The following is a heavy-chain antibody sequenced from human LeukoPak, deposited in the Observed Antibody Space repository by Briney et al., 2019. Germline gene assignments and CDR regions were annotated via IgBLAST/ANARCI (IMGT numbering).Heavy chain of an antibody. V-gene: IGHV1-2*06. Sequence: ASVKVSCKASGYTFTSYDINWVRQAPGQGLEWMGRINPNSGGTNYAQKFQGRVTMTRDTSISTAYMELSRLRSDDTAVYYCARGSTHGSGSYYNLLFDYWGQGTLVTVSS. CDR2: INPNSGGT. CDR1: GYTFTSYD. J-gene: IGHJ4*02. CDR3: ARGSTHGSGSYYNLLFDY. D-gene: IGHD3-10*01.